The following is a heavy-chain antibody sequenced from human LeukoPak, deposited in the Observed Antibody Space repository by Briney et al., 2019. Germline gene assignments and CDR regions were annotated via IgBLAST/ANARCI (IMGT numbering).Heavy chain of an antibody. J-gene: IGHJ3*02. CDR1: DFTFSSYW. V-gene: IGHV3-7*04. CDR3: ARIKYNSNWWEAFDI. D-gene: IGHD6-13*01. CDR2: IKQDGSEK. Sequence: GGSLRLSGAASDFTFSSYWRTWVRKPPGKGWEWVPNIKQDGSEKYYVDSVKGRFTISRDNAKNSLSLQMNSLRAEDTAMYYCARIKYNSNWWEAFDIWGQGTMVTVSS.